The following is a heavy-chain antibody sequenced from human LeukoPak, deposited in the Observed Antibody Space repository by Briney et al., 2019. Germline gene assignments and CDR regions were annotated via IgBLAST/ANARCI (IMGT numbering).Heavy chain of an antibody. CDR3: ARDSRHAEWFGELSANYYYYGMDV. J-gene: IGHJ6*02. D-gene: IGHD3-10*01. V-gene: IGHV4-30-4*01. CDR1: GGSISSGDYY. CDR2: IYYSGST. Sequence: PSETLSLTCTVSGGSISSGDYYWSWIRQPPGKGLEWIGYIYYSGSTYYNPSLKSRVTISVDTSKNQFSLKLSSVTAADTAVYYCARDSRHAEWFGELSANYYYYGMDVWGQGTTVTVSS.